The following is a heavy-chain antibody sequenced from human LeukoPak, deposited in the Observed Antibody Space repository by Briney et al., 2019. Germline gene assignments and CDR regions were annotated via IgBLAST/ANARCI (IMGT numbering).Heavy chain of an antibody. V-gene: IGHV3-23*01. D-gene: IGHD5-18*01. CDR1: GFTFNTYG. Sequence: PGGSLRLSCSASGFTFNTYGMNWVRQAPGKGLEWVSAISGSGGSTYYADSVKGRFTISRDNSKNTLYLQMNSLRAEDTAVYYCAKAYTAMADFDYWGQGTLVTVSS. CDR2: ISGSGGST. J-gene: IGHJ4*02. CDR3: AKAYTAMADFDY.